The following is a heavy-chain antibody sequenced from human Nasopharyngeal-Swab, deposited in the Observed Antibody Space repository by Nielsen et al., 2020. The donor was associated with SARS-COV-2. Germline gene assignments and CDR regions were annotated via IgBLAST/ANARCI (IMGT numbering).Heavy chain of an antibody. D-gene: IGHD3-10*01. V-gene: IGHV1-69*13. CDR3: ASNGAEVGMSYYGMDV. CDR1: GGTFSSYA. Sequence: SVKVSCKASGGTFSSYAISWVRQAPGQGLEWMGGIIPIFGTANYAQKFQGRVTITADESTSTAYMELSSLRSEDTAVYYCASNGAEVGMSYYGMDVCGQGTTVTVSS. CDR2: IIPIFGTA. J-gene: IGHJ6*02.